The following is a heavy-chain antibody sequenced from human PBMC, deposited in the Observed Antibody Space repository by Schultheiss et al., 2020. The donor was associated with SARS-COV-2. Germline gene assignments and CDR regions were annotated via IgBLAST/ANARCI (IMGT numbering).Heavy chain of an antibody. CDR1: GFSFSSYS. J-gene: IGHJ4*02. CDR2: ISGSGGST. Sequence: GGSLRLSCAASGFSFSSYSMNWVRQAPGKGLEWVSAISGSGGSTYYADSVKGRFTISRDNAKNSLYLQMNSLRAEDTAVYYCARGLGIAVAGADYWGQGTLVTVSS. V-gene: IGHV3-21*01. CDR3: ARGLGIAVAGADY. D-gene: IGHD6-19*01.